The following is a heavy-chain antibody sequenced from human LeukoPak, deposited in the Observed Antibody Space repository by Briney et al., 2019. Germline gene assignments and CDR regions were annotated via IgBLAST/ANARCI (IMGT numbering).Heavy chain of an antibody. V-gene: IGHV4-34*01. CDR3: ARRRLTYYDYVWGSYRLNWFDP. CDR2: INHSGST. D-gene: IGHD3-16*02. CDR1: GGSFSGYY. Sequence: PSETLSLTCAVYGGSFSGYYWSWLRQPPGKGLEWIGEINHSGSTNYNPSLKSRVTISVDTSKNQFSLKLSSVTAADTAVYCCARRRLTYYDYVWGSYRLNWFDPWGQGTLVTVSS. J-gene: IGHJ5*02.